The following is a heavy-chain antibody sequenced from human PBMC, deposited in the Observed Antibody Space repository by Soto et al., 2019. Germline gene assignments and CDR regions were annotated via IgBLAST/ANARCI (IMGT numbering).Heavy chain of an antibody. CDR3: ASSPTDYGEYGRYYFYYYMDV. V-gene: IGHV3-72*01. Sequence: EVQLVESGGGLVQPGGSLRLSCAASGFTFSDHYMDWVRQAPGKGLEWVGRTKHKVNTFTTEYAASVNGRFTISSDASKNSLYLQINSLKTEDTAVYYCASSPTDYGEYGRYYFYYYMDVWGRGTTVTVSS. CDR2: TKHKVNTFTT. CDR1: GFTFSDHY. J-gene: IGHJ6*03. D-gene: IGHD4-17*01.